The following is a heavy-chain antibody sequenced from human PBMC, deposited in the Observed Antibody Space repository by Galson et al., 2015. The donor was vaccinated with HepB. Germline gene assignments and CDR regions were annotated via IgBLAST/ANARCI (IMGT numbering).Heavy chain of an antibody. CDR1: GFPFSNYG. D-gene: IGHD3-3*02. CDR3: AKRDTISQYFFDY. CDR2: ASKTVPTT. V-gene: IGHV3-23*01. Sequence: LRLSCAASGFPFSNYGMSWVRQAPGKGLEGVSTASKTVPTTYYADSVRGRFTISRDNSRNIVYLQMNSLRDEDTAVYYCAKRDTISQYFFDYWGQGILVTVSS. J-gene: IGHJ4*02.